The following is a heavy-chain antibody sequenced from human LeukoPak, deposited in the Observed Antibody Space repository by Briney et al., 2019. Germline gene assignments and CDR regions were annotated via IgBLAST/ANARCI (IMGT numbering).Heavy chain of an antibody. CDR1: GFTFSSYW. Sequence: GGSLRLSCAASGFTFSSYWMSWVRQAPGKGLEWVANIKQDGSEKYYVDSVKGRFTISRDNAKNSLYLQMNSLRAEDTAVYYCASRNYYYDSSDLYPSWGQGTLVTVSS. CDR3: ASRNYYYDSSDLYPS. V-gene: IGHV3-7*01. CDR2: IKQDGSEK. J-gene: IGHJ5*02. D-gene: IGHD3-22*01.